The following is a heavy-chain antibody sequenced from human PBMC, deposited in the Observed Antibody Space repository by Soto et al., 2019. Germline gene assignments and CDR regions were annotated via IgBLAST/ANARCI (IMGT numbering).Heavy chain of an antibody. CDR3: ARAKFYGSGSYYSVDWFDP. D-gene: IGHD3-10*01. CDR1: GGSISSGDYY. J-gene: IGHJ5*02. Sequence: SETLSLTCTVSGGSISSGDYYWRWIRQPPGKGLEWIGYIYYSGSTYYNPSLKSRVTISVDTSKNQFSLKLSSVTAADTAVYYCARAKFYGSGSYYSVDWFDPWGQGTLVTVS. CDR2: IYYSGST. V-gene: IGHV4-30-4*01.